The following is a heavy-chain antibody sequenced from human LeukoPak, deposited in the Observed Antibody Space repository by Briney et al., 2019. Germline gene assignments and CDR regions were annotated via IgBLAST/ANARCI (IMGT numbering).Heavy chain of an antibody. D-gene: IGHD5-24*01. CDR2: IKQDGSEK. CDR3: ARDSSDGYNPFDY. J-gene: IGHJ4*02. V-gene: IGHV3-7*01. Sequence: GGSLRLSCAASGFTFSSYWMSWVRQAPGKGLEWVANIKQDGSEKYYVDSVKGRFTISRDNAKNSLYLQMNSLRAEDTAVYYCARDSSDGYNPFDYWGQGTLVTVSS. CDR1: GFTFSSYW.